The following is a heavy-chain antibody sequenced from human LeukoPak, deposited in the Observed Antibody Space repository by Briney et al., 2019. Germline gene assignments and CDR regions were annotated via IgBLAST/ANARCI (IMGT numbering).Heavy chain of an antibody. Sequence: PSETLSLTCTVSGGSISTISYYWGWIRQPPGPGLEWIGSIFYSGSTYYNPSLKSRVTISVDTSKNQFSLKLSSVTAADTAVYYCARLMVGGRVQYYYGMDVWGQGTTVTVSS. CDR2: IFYSGST. J-gene: IGHJ6*02. D-gene: IGHD2-8*01. CDR3: ARLMVGGRVQYYYGMDV. CDR1: GGSISTISYY. V-gene: IGHV4-39*01.